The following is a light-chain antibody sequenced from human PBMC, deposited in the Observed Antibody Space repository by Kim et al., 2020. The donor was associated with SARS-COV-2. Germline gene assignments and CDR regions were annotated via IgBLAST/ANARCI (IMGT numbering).Light chain of an antibody. Sequence: GQSLTIACTGHSSDVGGYNSVSYHQQHPGKAPQVMIYDVSKRPSGVSSRFSGSKSGNAASLTISGLQTEDGADYYCSSYASSSTYVFGIGTKVTVL. J-gene: IGLJ1*01. CDR3: SSYASSSTYV. CDR1: SSDVGGYNS. CDR2: DVS. V-gene: IGLV2-14*04.